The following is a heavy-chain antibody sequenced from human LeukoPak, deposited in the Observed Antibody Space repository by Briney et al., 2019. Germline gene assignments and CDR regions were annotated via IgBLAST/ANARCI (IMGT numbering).Heavy chain of an antibody. Sequence: GSLRLSCAASGFTFSSYAMNWVRQAPGKGLEWVSSISSSSSYIYYADSVKGRFTISRDNAKNSLYLQMNSLRAEDTAVYYCARDFVPYYYDSSGYLSWGQGTLVTVSS. CDR3: ARDFVPYYYDSSGYLS. CDR1: GFTFSSYA. V-gene: IGHV3-21*01. CDR2: ISSSSSYI. D-gene: IGHD3-22*01. J-gene: IGHJ4*02.